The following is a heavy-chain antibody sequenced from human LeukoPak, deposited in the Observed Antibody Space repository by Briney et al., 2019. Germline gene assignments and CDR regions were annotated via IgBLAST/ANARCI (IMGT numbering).Heavy chain of an antibody. J-gene: IGHJ6*02. CDR1: GFTFGDYA. CDR3: ARDRAGYFYAMDV. CDR2: INWKSNNI. V-gene: IGHV3-9*01. D-gene: IGHD6-13*01. Sequence: PGRSLRLSCAASGFTFGDYAMHWVRQAPGKGLEWVSGINWKSNNIGYADSVKGRFTISRDNAKKSLYLQMNSLRTEDTALYYCARDRAGYFYAMDVWGQGTSVTVSS.